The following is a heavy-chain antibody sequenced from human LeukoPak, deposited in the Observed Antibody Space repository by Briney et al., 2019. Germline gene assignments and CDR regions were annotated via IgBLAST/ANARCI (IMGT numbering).Heavy chain of an antibody. CDR3: AILGTGIS. CDR1: GGSISSSTYY. D-gene: IGHD3-10*01. J-gene: IGHJ5*02. V-gene: IGHV4-39*01. CDR2: IYYRGST. Sequence: SETLSLTCTVSGGSISSSTYYWGSIRQPPGRGLEWIGTIYYRGSTYYKPSLKSRVTISVDTSNSQCSLRLSSVTDADTAVYFCAILGTGISCGQGKLVTVSS.